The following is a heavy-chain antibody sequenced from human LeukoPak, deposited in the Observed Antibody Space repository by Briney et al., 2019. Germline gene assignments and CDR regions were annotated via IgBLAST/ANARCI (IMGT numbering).Heavy chain of an antibody. Sequence: GGSLRLSCTASGFTFGDYAMSWVRQAPGKGLEWVAVISYDGSNKYYADSVKGRFTISRDNAKNSVYLQMNSLRAEDTAVYYCTRDATYYLRYGYFDYWGQGTLVTVSS. CDR2: ISYDGSNK. CDR3: TRDATYYLRYGYFDY. CDR1: GFTFGDYA. J-gene: IGHJ4*02. D-gene: IGHD2/OR15-2a*01. V-gene: IGHV3-30-3*01.